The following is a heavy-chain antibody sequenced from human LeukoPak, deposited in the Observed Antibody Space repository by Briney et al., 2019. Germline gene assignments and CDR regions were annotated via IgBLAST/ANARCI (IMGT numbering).Heavy chain of an antibody. CDR2: ISSTGSTI. V-gene: IGHV3-11*04. D-gene: IGHD3-16*01. CDR1: DFTFSDYY. J-gene: IGHJ5*01. Sequence: GGSLRLSCAASDFTFSDYYMSWIRQAPGKGLEWVSYISSTGSTIYYADSVKGRFTISRDNAKNSLYLQMNSLRAEDTAVYYCAQWGKRQWLDSWGQGTLVTVSS. CDR3: AQWGKRQWLDS.